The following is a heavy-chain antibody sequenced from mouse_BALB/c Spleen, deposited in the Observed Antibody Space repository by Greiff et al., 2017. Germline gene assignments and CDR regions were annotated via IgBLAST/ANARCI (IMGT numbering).Heavy chain of an antibody. CDR3: AKEDGSKGLFAY. CDR1: GYTFTSYV. V-gene: IGHV1-14*01. CDR2: INPYNDGT. J-gene: IGHJ3*01. D-gene: IGHD1-1*01. Sequence: EVQLQQSGPELVKPGASVKMSCKASGYTFTSYVMHWVKQKPGQGLEWIGCINPYNDGTKYNEKFKGQATLTSDQSSSPAYLENSSLTSEDSAVDYCAKEDGSKGLFAYWGQGTLVTVSA.